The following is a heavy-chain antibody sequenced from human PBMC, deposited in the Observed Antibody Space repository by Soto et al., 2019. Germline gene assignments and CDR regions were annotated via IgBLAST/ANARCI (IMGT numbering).Heavy chain of an antibody. D-gene: IGHD6-19*01. J-gene: IGHJ4*02. CDR2: ISGSGGST. CDR1: GFTFSSYA. CDR3: AKDHVAGYSSDLSDNFDY. V-gene: IGHV3-23*01. Sequence: GGSLRLSCAASGFTFSSYAMSWVRQAPGKGLEWVSAISGSGGSTYYADSVKGRFTISRDNSKNTLYLQMNSLRAEDTAVYYCAKDHVAGYSSDLSDNFDYWGQGTLVTVSS.